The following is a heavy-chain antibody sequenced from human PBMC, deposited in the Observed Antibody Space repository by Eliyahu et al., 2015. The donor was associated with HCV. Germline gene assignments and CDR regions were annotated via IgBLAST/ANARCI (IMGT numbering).Heavy chain of an antibody. CDR3: LSLYSSGYTNWFDP. Sequence: QLQLQESGPGLVKPSETLSLTXXVXGXXISSSRYXWGWXRQPPGKGLGWIGFIYYSGSTYYNSSLQSRVTISVDTSKNQFSLRLTSVTTADTAVYYCLSLYSSGYTNWFDPWGQGILVTVSS. CDR1: GXXISSSRYX. V-gene: IGHV4-39*07. D-gene: IGHD3-22*01. J-gene: IGHJ5*02. CDR2: IYYSGST.